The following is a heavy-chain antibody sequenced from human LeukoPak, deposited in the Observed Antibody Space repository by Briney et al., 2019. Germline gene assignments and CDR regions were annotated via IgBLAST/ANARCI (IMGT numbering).Heavy chain of an antibody. CDR1: GYSFTSYW. J-gene: IGHJ6*03. D-gene: IGHD3-3*01. CDR3: ARAYYDFWSGYSSNYYYYMDV. CDR2: IYPGDSDT. Sequence: GESLKISCKGSGYSFTSYWIGWVRQMPGKGLEWMGIIYPGDSDTRYSPPFQGQVTISADKSISTAYLQWSSLKASDTAMYYCARAYYDFWSGYSSNYYYYMDVWGKGTTVTVSS. V-gene: IGHV5-51*01.